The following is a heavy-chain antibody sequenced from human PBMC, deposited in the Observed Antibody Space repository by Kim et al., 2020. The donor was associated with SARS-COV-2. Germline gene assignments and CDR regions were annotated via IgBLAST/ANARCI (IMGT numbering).Heavy chain of an antibody. CDR2: IYHTGGT. V-gene: IGHV4-30-2*01. CDR3: ARLPASGSSLYYFDY. Sequence: SETLSLTCAVSGGSISRDGYAWSWIRQPQGEGPEWIGYIYHTGGTYYNPSLKSRVSISFDRSKNEFSLNLNSVTAADTAVYYCARLPASGSSLYYFDYWGQGTLVTVSS. CDR1: GGSISRDGYA. D-gene: IGHD2-2*02. J-gene: IGHJ4*02.